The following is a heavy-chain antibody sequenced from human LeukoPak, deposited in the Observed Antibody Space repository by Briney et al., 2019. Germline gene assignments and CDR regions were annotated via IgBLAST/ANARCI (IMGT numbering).Heavy chain of an antibody. CDR2: ISRDSKRI. CDR3: AREDYYDNNAYPSRGFDY. CDR1: GFTFSSYS. Sequence: GGSLRLSCAASGFTFSSYSMNWVRQAPGKGLEWVSYISRDSKRIYEADSARGRFTISRDNARNSLFLQMNSLRVEDTAIYYCAREDYYDNNAYPSRGFDYWGQGTLVTVSS. J-gene: IGHJ4*02. D-gene: IGHD3-22*01. V-gene: IGHV3-48*01.